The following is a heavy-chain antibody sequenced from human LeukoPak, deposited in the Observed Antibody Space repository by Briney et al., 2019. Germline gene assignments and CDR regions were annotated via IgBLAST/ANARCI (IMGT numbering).Heavy chain of an antibody. D-gene: IGHD6-13*01. CDR3: AKGASSSWYGDY. CDR2: ISYDGSHT. V-gene: IGHV3-30*04. Sequence: PGGSLRLSCSASGFTFSSYSMHWVRQAPGKGLEWVTVISYDGSHTYYADSVKGRFTISRDSSKNTLYLQLNSLRAEDTAVYYCAKGASSSWYGDYWGQGTLVTVSS. J-gene: IGHJ4*02. CDR1: GFTFSSYS.